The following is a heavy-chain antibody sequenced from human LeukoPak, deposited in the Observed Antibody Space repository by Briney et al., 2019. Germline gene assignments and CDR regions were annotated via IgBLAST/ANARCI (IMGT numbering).Heavy chain of an antibody. D-gene: IGHD2-15*01. CDR3: ARGGVVYPDSFDI. Sequence: PGGSLRLSCAASGFTVSSSCMNWVRQAPGKGLEWVSLIFSGGGTYYADSVKGRFTISRDNSKNTLFLQMNSLRAEDTAVYYCARGGVVYPDSFDIWGRGTMVTVSS. CDR1: GFTVSSSC. J-gene: IGHJ3*02. V-gene: IGHV3-66*01. CDR2: IFSGGGT.